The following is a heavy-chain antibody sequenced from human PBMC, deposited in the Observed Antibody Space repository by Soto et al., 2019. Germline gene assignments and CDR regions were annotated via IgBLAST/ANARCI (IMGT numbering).Heavy chain of an antibody. Sequence: LRLSCAASGFTFSSYEMNWVRQAPGKGLEWVSYISSSGSSIYYADSVKGRFTISRDNAKNSLYLQMNSLRAEDTAVYYCARARDYGAFDIWGQGTMVTVSS. D-gene: IGHD4-17*01. CDR2: ISSSGSSI. V-gene: IGHV3-48*03. CDR3: ARARDYGAFDI. CDR1: GFTFSSYE. J-gene: IGHJ3*02.